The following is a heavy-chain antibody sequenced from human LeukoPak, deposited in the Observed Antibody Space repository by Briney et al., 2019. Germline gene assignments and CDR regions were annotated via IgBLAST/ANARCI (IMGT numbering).Heavy chain of an antibody. J-gene: IGHJ1*01. CDR1: GGSVSSGNYY. CDR2: IYHSGST. CDR3: ARGGAARLHFQN. D-gene: IGHD6-6*01. Sequence: SETLSLTCTVSGGSVSSGNYYWNWIRQPPGKGLEWIGYIYHSGSTNYNPSLQSRVTISVDTSKNQFSLNLNSVTAADTAVYYCARGGAARLHFQNWGQGTLVTVSS. V-gene: IGHV4-61*01.